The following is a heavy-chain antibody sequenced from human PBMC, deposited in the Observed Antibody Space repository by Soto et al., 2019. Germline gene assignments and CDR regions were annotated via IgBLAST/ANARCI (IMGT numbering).Heavy chain of an antibody. CDR3: VRPYYSSSWFPFDR. J-gene: IGHJ4*02. CDR2: IDSGDGTT. CDR1: GFDFGDYY. V-gene: IGHV3-11*01. Sequence: GGSLRLSCTGSGFDFGDYYMSWIRQAPGKGLEWVSYIDSGDGTTYYTDSVKGRFTISRDNAKKTVYLQMSSLRVEATALYYCVRPYYSSSWFPFDRWGRGSLGTVSS. D-gene: IGHD6-13*01.